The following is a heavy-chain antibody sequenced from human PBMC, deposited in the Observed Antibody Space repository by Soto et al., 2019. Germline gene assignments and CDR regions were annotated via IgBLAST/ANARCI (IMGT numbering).Heavy chain of an antibody. CDR3: ARATAAGFLDY. CDR1: GFTVSSNY. D-gene: IGHD6-13*01. CDR2: IYSGGST. J-gene: IGHJ4*02. Sequence: GGSLRLSCAASGFTVSSNYMSWVRQAPGKGLEWVSVIYSGGSTYYADSVKGRFTISRDNSKNTLYLQMNSLRAGDTAVYYCARATAAGFLDYWGQGTLVTVSS. V-gene: IGHV3-53*01.